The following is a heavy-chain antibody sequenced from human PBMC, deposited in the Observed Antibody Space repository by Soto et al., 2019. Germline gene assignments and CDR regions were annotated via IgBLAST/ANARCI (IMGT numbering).Heavy chain of an antibody. D-gene: IGHD2-15*01. CDR1: GFTFTTFA. J-gene: IGHJ5*02. V-gene: IGHV3-23*01. CDR3: AKCGASNTCIPTGFDP. Sequence: GGSLRLSCATSGFTFTTFAMSWVRQAPGKGLEWVSGISRTGDVTYYADSVRGRFTISRDNSHNAVFLQMDSLRAEDTAMYYCAKCGASNTCIPTGFDPWGPGTLVTVSS. CDR2: ISRTGDVT.